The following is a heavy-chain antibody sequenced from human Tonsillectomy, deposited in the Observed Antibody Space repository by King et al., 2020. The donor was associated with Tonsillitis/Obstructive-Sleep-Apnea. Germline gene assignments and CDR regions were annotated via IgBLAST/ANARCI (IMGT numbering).Heavy chain of an antibody. D-gene: IGHD2-2*01. CDR3: AKFNGLQYQLQYYFDY. J-gene: IGHJ4*02. CDR1: GFTFSYYA. CDR2: ISGSGGST. V-gene: IGHV3-23*04. Sequence: VQLVESGGGLVQPGGSLRLSCVASGFTFSYYALTWVRQAPGKGLEWVSAISGSGGSTYHADSVKGRFTISRDNSKNTLYLQMNSLRAEDTAVYYCAKFNGLQYQLQYYFDYWGQGTLVTVSS.